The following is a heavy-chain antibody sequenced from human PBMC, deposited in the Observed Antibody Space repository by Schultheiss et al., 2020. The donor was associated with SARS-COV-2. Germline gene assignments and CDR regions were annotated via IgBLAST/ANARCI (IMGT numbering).Heavy chain of an antibody. D-gene: IGHD1-26*01. CDR3: AKVEKSGNANPRFDY. CDR1: GFTVSSYW. Sequence: GGSLRLSCAASGFTVSSYWMHWVRQAPGKGLVWVSRINSDGSSTSYADSVKGRFTISRDNSKNTLYLQMNSLRAEDTAVYYCAKVEKSGNANPRFDYWGQGTLVTVSS. J-gene: IGHJ4*02. CDR2: INSDGSST. V-gene: IGHV3-74*01.